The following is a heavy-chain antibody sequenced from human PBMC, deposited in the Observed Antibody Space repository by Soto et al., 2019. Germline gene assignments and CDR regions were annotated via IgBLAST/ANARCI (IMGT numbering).Heavy chain of an antibody. CDR3: ARVVLVGAPDH. CDR2: IGLAGDT. CDR1: GFTISSYD. D-gene: IGHD2-15*01. V-gene: IGHV3-13*04. J-gene: IGHJ5*02. Sequence: EVQLVESGGDLVQPGGSLRLSCAASGFTISSYDMHWVRQASGRGLEWVASIGLAGDTYYAASVKGRFPSTREDAKNSFGLQIKAPRSGCTAVYYWARVVLVGAPDHWGQGALVTVAS.